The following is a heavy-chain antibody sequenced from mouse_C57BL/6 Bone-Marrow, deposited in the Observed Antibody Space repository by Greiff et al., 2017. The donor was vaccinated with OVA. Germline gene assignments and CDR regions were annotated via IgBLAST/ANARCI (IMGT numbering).Heavy chain of an antibody. CDR2: IYPRSGNT. J-gene: IGHJ2*01. CDR1: GYTFTSYG. Sequence: VQLQESGAELARPGASVTLSCKASGYTFTSYGISWVKQRPGQGLEWIGEIYPRSGNTYYNEKFKGKATLTADKSSSTAYMELRSLTSEDSAVYFCAGERLLCFDYWGQGTTLTVSS. V-gene: IGHV1-81*01. CDR3: AGERLLCFDY. D-gene: IGHD3-2*02.